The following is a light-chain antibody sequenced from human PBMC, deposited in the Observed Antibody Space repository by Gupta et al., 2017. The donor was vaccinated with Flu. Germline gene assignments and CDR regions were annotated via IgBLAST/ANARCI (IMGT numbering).Light chain of an antibody. Sequence: VTITCRASQDIGSYLAWYQQKSGQRPKLLIYAASSTQSGVPSRFSASGFGTVFTLTISNLQPEDVATYYCQKYNSAPPAFGGGTKVEIK. CDR2: AAS. J-gene: IGKJ4*01. CDR1: QDIGSY. CDR3: QKYNSAPPA. V-gene: IGKV1-27*01.